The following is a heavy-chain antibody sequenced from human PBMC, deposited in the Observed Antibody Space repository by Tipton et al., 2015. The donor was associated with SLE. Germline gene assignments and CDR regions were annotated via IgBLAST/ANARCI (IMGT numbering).Heavy chain of an antibody. Sequence: TLSLTCAVYGGSFSGYYWTWSRQPPGKGLEWIGEINHSGSTNYNPSLKSRVSISLDTSENQFSLKVTSVTAADTAVYYCARLSAYYRVFDLWGQGTQVTVSS. D-gene: IGHD3-3*01. CDR3: ARLSAYYRVFDL. J-gene: IGHJ4*02. V-gene: IGHV4-34*01. CDR1: GGSFSGYY. CDR2: INHSGST.